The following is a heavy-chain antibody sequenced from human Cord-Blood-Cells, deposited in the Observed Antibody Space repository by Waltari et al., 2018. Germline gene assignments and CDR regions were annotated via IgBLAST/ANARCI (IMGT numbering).Heavy chain of an antibody. CDR3: SLTGEKRYYFDY. Sequence: QLQLQESGPGLVKPSETLSLTCTVSGGSISSSSYYWGWIRQPPGKGLEWIGSIYYSGSTYSNPALTGRVTISVDTSKNQFSLKLSSVTAADTAVYYCSLTGEKRYYFDYWGQGTLVTVSS. CDR1: GGSISSSSYY. D-gene: IGHD7-27*01. J-gene: IGHJ4*02. CDR2: IYYSGST. V-gene: IGHV4-39*01.